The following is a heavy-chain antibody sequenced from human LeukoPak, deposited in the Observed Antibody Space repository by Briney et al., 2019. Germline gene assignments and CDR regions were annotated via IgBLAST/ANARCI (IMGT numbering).Heavy chain of an antibody. D-gene: IGHD3-3*01. V-gene: IGHV4-38-2*02. CDR3: ARDGRRGGYYFDY. Sequence: SETLSLTCTVSGYSISSGYYWGWIRQPPGQRLEWIGSLYHSGSTYYNPSLKSRVTISIDTSKNQFSLNLTSVTAAGTAVYYCARDGRRGGYYFDYWGQGSLVTVSS. CDR1: GYSISSGYY. J-gene: IGHJ4*02. CDR2: LYHSGST.